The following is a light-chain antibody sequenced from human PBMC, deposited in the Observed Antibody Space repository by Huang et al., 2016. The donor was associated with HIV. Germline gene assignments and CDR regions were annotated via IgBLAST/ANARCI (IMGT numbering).Light chain of an antibody. V-gene: IGKV1-39*01. J-gene: IGKJ4*01. CDR3: QQTSSVPLT. CDR1: QTISTF. Sequence: DIQMTQSPSSLSASAGDRISITCRASQTISTFLNWYHQKPGKAPKLLIYAASNLQSGVSSRFSGTGSGTHFTLTVTGLQPDDFATYYCQQTSSVPLTFGGGTRVE. CDR2: AAS.